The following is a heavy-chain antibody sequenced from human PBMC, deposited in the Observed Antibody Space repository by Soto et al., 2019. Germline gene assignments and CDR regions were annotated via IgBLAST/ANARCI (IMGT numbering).Heavy chain of an antibody. J-gene: IGHJ4*01. CDR1: GFTFNTAW. CDR3: TAGSPFNY. Sequence: GGSLRLSCAASGFTFNTAWLTWVRQAPGKGLEWVGRIKGKPDGGATDYAALVEVRFMISRDDSQNTVFLQMNSLKTDDTAVYYCTAGSPFNYWGPGTLVTVSS. CDR2: IKGKPDGGAT. V-gene: IGHV3-15*01.